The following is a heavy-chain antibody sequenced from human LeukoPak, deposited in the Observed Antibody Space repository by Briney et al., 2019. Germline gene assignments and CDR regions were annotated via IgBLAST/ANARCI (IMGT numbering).Heavy chain of an antibody. CDR1: GYTFTSYG. J-gene: IGHJ4*02. Sequence: ASVKVPCKASGYTFTSYGISWVRQAPGQGLEWMGWISAYNGNTNYAQKLQGRVTMTTDTSTSTAYMELRSLRSDDTAVYYCARGDDFWSGYFQTPMDYWGQGTLVTVSS. V-gene: IGHV1-18*01. CDR3: ARGDDFWSGYFQTPMDY. D-gene: IGHD3-3*01. CDR2: ISAYNGNT.